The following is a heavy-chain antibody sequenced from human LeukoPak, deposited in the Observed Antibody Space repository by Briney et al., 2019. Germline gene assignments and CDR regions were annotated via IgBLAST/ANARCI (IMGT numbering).Heavy chain of an antibody. D-gene: IGHD6-19*01. CDR2: IYTSGTS. CDR1: GASIGLYY. J-gene: IGHJ6*02. V-gene: IGHV4-4*07. Sequence: PSETLPLTRTVSGASIGLYYWSWIRQPAGKGLEWIGRIYTSGTSNYSPSLKSRVTMSLDLSKNQLSLKLNSVTAADTAVYYCARDRAVPHYYYGMDVWGQGTTVTVSS. CDR3: ARDRAVPHYYYGMDV.